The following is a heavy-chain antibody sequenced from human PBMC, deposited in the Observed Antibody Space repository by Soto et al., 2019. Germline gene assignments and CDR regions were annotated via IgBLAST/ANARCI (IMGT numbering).Heavy chain of an antibody. CDR2: INSKTDGGTT. Sequence: EVQLVESGGGLVKPGGSLRLSCAASGFTFSNAWMNWVRQAPGKGLEWVGRINSKTDGGTTDYAAPVKGRFTISRDDSKKTLYLQPSSLKTEDTVVYSCTTRTTVTTWPFEGYSYGMEVWGQGTTVTISS. J-gene: IGHJ6*02. D-gene: IGHD4-4*01. CDR1: GFTFSNAW. V-gene: IGHV3-15*01. CDR3: TTRTTVTTWPFEGYSYGMEV.